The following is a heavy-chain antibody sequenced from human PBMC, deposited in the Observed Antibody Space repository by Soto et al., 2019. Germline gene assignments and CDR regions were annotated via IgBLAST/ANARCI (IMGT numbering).Heavy chain of an antibody. CDR3: ASDIHAGFTHCHDH. CDR1: GGSATSHH. CDR2: TSYTGNT. Sequence: SETLSLTCFVSGGSATSHHWSWIHHFPGQGLEWIAYTSYTGNTNYNPSLQSRVTISLDTSKNQLSLKLNSMTAADRAADYCASDIHAGFTHCHDHWGQAALVT. D-gene: IGHD2-2*01. V-gene: IGHV4-59*02. J-gene: IGHJ5*02.